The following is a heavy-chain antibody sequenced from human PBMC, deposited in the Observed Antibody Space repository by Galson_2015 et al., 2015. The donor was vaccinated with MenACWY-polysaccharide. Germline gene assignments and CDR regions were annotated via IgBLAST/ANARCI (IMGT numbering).Heavy chain of an antibody. V-gene: IGHV3-7*01. J-gene: IGHJ4*02. Sequence: SLRLSCAASGFTFRSYWMSWVRQAPGKGLEWVANIKQDGSDKYYVDSVKGRFTISRDNARNSLYLQMNSLRAEDTAVYYCARGPEWAYFDYWSQETLVTVSS. D-gene: IGHD3-3*01. CDR1: GFTFRSYW. CDR3: ARGPEWAYFDY. CDR2: IKQDGSDK.